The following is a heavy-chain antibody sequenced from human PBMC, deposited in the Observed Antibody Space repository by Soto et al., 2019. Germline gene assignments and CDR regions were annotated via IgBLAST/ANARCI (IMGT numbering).Heavy chain of an antibody. CDR3: ATGSYYDSSGTNYFDY. CDR1: GYTITVLS. Sequence: ASVTVSCQISGYTITVLSMHWVRQAPGKGLEWMGGFDPEDGETIYAQKFQGRVTMTEDTSTDTAYMELSSLRSEDTAVYYCATGSYYDSSGTNYFDYWGQGTLVTVSS. J-gene: IGHJ4*02. D-gene: IGHD3-22*01. CDR2: FDPEDGET. V-gene: IGHV1-24*01.